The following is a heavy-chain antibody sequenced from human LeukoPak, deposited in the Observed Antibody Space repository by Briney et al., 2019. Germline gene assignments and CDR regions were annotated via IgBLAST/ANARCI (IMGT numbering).Heavy chain of an antibody. Sequence: GRSLRLSCAASGFTFSSYGMHWVRQAPGKGLEWMGGFDPEDGETIYAQKFQGRVTMTEDTSTDTAYMELSSLRSEDTAVYYCARWAGYSSSSGALDYWGQGTLVTVSS. J-gene: IGHJ4*02. CDR2: FDPEDGET. V-gene: IGHV1-24*01. CDR3: ARWAGYSSSSGALDY. CDR1: GFTFSSYG. D-gene: IGHD6-6*01.